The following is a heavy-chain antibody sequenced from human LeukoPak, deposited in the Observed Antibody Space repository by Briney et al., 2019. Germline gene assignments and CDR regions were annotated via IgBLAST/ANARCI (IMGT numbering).Heavy chain of an antibody. Sequence: SVKVSCKASGGTFSSYAISWMRQAPGQGLEWMGGIIPIFGTANYAQKFQGRVTITADESTSTAYMELSSLRSEDTAVYYCARGGAGYSSSWQTRLDYWGQGTLVTVS. J-gene: IGHJ4*02. CDR3: ARGGAGYSSSWQTRLDY. D-gene: IGHD6-13*01. CDR1: GGTFSSYA. V-gene: IGHV1-69*13. CDR2: IIPIFGTA.